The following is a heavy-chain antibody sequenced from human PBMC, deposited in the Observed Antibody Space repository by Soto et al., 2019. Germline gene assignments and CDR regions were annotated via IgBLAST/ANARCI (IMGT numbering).Heavy chain of an antibody. CDR3: AREYPVHSAYFDY. CDR1: GASISRYY. Sequence: PSETLSLTCTVSGASISRYYWSWIRQSPGKGLEWIGYMYYSGNANYNPSLRSRITISVDTSKNQFSLNLNSVTAADTAVYYCAREYPVHSAYFDYWGQGILVPVSS. V-gene: IGHV4-59*01. CDR2: MYYSGNA. D-gene: IGHD1-26*01. J-gene: IGHJ4*02.